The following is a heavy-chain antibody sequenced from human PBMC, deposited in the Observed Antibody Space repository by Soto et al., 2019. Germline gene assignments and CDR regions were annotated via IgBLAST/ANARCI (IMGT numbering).Heavy chain of an antibody. Sequence: ASVKVSCKTSGYILIGYYIHWLRKDPGHGLEWMGWINPKSGATTYADKFKGRVTMTRHRSITTAYMMLSSLRSDGTAVYCCSRDMVSTSGDFAFWG. J-gene: IGHJ4*01. CDR2: INPKSGAT. CDR1: GYILIGYY. V-gene: IGHV1-2*07. D-gene: IGHD2-21*01. CDR3: SRDMVSTSGDFAF.